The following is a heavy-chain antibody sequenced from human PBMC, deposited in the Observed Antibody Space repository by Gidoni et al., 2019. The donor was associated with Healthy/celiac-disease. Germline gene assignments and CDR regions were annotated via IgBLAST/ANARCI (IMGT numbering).Heavy chain of an antibody. Sequence: QVQLQESGPGLVKPSQTLSLTCTVSGGSISSGSYYWSWIRQPAGKGLEWIGRIYTSGSTNYNPSLKRRVTISVDTSKNQFSLKLSSVTAADTAVYYCARDLYSYGRYYYYGMDVWGQGTTVTVSS. CDR1: GGSISSGSYY. J-gene: IGHJ6*02. D-gene: IGHD5-18*01. CDR3: ARDLYSYGRYYYYGMDV. CDR2: IYTSGST. V-gene: IGHV4-61*02.